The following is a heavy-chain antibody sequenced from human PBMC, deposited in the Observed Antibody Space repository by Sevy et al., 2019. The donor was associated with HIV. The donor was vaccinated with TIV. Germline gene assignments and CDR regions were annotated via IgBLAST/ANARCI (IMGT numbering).Heavy chain of an antibody. CDR2: ITPTSGTT. CDR3: ATHPSFGWGTFSFLRD. CDR1: GHTSTEYF. J-gene: IGHJ1*01. V-gene: IGHV1-46*01. D-gene: IGHD3-10*01. Sequence: ASVKVSCKASGHTSTEYFVHWVRQAPGQRPQWMGVITPTSGTTSYSQTFQGRLIMTSDTSTTTVHMELTSLRSEDTAIYYCATHPSFGWGTFSFLRDWGQGTLVTVSS.